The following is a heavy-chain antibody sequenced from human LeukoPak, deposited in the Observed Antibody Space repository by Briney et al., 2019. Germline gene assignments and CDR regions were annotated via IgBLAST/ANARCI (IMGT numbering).Heavy chain of an antibody. V-gene: IGHV3-48*03. D-gene: IGHD4-17*01. CDR2: ISHDSVTI. J-gene: IGHJ4*02. Sequence: GGSLRLSCTASGFTFSRYEMNWVRQAPGKGLEWVSYISHDSVTIHYVDPVKGRFTISRDNAKSSLFLQMNSLRAEDTAVYYCAREGSDYGELNFDYWGQGTLVTVSS. CDR1: GFTFSRYE. CDR3: AREGSDYGELNFDY.